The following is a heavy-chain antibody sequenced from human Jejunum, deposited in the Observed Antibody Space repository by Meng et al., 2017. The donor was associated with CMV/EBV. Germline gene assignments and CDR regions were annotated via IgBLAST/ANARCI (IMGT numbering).Heavy chain of an antibody. CDR1: GFPFSSCW. CDR2: IKEDGSEK. D-gene: IGHD4-23*01. J-gene: IGHJ4*02. Sequence: ASGFPFSSCWMSWVRQAPGKGLEWVANIKEDGSEKYYVDSVRGRFTISRDNAENSLYLQINSLRAEDTAVYYCARAKKTGGNNPDYWGQGTLVTVSS. CDR3: ARAKKTGGNNPDY. V-gene: IGHV3-7*01.